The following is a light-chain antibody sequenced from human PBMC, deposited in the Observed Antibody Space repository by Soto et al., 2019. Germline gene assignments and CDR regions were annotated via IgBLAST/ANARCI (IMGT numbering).Light chain of an antibody. J-gene: IGKJ1*01. V-gene: IGKV1-17*01. Sequence: DIQMTQSPSSLSASVGDRVTITCRASQGIRNDLAWYQQKPGKAPKRLVYAASILESGVPSRFRASGSGTEFTLTISSLQPEDFATYYCLQHSSYPQTFGQGTKVDIK. CDR2: AAS. CDR1: QGIRND. CDR3: LQHSSYPQT.